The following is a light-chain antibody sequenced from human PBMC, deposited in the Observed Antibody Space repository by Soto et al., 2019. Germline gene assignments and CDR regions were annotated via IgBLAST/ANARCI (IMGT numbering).Light chain of an antibody. CDR1: QSVTSK. CDR3: QQYNNWPPFT. J-gene: IGKJ3*01. CDR2: GAS. V-gene: IGKV3-15*01. Sequence: EIVMTQSPVTLSVSPGERATLSCRASQSVTSKLAWYQQKPGQAPRLLNFGASTRATGIPARFSGSGSGTEFTLTISSLQSEDFAVYYCQQYNNWPPFTFGPGTKVDIK.